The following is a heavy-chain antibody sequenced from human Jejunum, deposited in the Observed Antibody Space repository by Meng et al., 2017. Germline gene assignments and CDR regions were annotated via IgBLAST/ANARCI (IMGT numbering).Heavy chain of an antibody. D-gene: IGHD6-19*01. CDR2: INAGNGNT. CDR1: GYTFTSYA. J-gene: IGHJ4*02. Sequence: QVQFVESGAEVKKPGASVKVSCKASGYTFTSYAMHWVRQAPGQRLEWMGWINAGNGNTKYSQKFQGRVTITRDTSASTAYMELSSLRSEDTAVYYCAREGIAVAGPDYWGQGTLVTVSS. CDR3: AREGIAVAGPDY. V-gene: IGHV1-3*01.